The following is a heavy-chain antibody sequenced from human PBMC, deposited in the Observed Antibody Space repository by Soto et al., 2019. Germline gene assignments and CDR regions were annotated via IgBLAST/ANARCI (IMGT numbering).Heavy chain of an antibody. J-gene: IGHJ4*02. D-gene: IGHD3-3*01. V-gene: IGHV1-18*01. CDR3: ARDRGDFWSGYYFDY. Sequence: ASVKVSCKASGYTFTSYGISCVRQAPGQGLEWMGWISAYNGNTNYAQKLQGRVTMTTDTSTSTAYMELRSLRSDDTAVYYCARDRGDFWSGYYFDYWGQGTLVTVSS. CDR2: ISAYNGNT. CDR1: GYTFTSYG.